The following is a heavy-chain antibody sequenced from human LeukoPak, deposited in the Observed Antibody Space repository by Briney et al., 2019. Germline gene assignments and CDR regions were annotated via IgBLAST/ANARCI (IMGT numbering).Heavy chain of an antibody. Sequence: SQTLSLTCAISGDSVSSNSAAWNWIRQSPSRGLEWLGRTYYRSKWYNDYAVSVKSRITINPDTSKNQYSLQLNSVTPEDTAVYYYAFSAAIRYYYGMDVWGQGTTVTVSS. D-gene: IGHD2-2*02. CDR1: GDSVSSNSAA. J-gene: IGHJ6*02. CDR2: TYYRSKWYN. V-gene: IGHV6-1*01. CDR3: AFSAAIRYYYGMDV.